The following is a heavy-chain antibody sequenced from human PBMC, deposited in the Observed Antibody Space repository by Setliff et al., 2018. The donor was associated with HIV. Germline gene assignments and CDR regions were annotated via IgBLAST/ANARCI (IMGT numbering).Heavy chain of an antibody. J-gene: IGHJ4*02. Sequence: ASVKVSCKSSGYTFTGSFMHWVRQAPGQGLEWMGWINCNSGDTDYAQKFQGRVTMTEDTSTDTAYMELSSLRSEDTDVYYCAIPGLGELSLYNYWGQGTLVTVSS. CDR2: INCNSGDT. CDR3: AIPGLGELSLYNY. V-gene: IGHV1-2*02. CDR1: GYTFTGSF. D-gene: IGHD3-16*02.